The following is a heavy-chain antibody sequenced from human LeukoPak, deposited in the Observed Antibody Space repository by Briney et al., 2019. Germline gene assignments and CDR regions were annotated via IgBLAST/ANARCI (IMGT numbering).Heavy chain of an antibody. CDR2: IYHSGST. V-gene: IGHV4-38-2*02. CDR3: ARDGSPADDSSGFDAFDI. J-gene: IGHJ3*02. CDR1: GYSISSGYY. D-gene: IGHD3-22*01. Sequence: SETLSLTCTVSGYSISSGYYWGWIRQPPGKGLEWIGSIYHSGSTYYNPSLKSRVTISVDTSKNQFSLKLSSVTAADTAVYYCARDGSPADDSSGFDAFDIWGQGTMVTVSS.